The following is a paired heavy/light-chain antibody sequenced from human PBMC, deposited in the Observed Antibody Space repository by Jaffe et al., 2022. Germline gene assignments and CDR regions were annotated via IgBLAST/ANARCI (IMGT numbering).Light chain of an antibody. J-gene: IGLJ3*02. CDR2: EGS. CDR3: CSYAGSSTWV. Sequence: QSALTQSASVSGSPGQSITISCTGSSSDVGSYNLVSWYQQHPGKAPKLMIYEGSKRPSGVSNRFSGSKSGNTASLTISGLQGEDEADYYCCSYAGSSTWVFGGGTKLTVL. V-gene: IGLV2-23*01. CDR1: SSDVGSYNL.
Heavy chain of an antibody. J-gene: IGHJ4*02. CDR2: IFQSGST. V-gene: IGHV4-38-2*01. CDR1: GYSISSGYY. D-gene: IGHD3-22*01. CDR3: ARVQYYYDSSRENFDY. Sequence: QVQLQESGPGLVKPSETLSLTCGVSGYSISSGYYWGWIRQPPGKGLEWIGSIFQSGSTSYNPSLKSRVTISVDTSKNQFSLKLSSVTAADTAVYYCARVQYYYDSSRENFDYWGQGTLVTVSS.